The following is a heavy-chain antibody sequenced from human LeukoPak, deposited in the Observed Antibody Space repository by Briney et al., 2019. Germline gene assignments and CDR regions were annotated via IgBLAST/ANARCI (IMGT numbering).Heavy chain of an antibody. CDR2: ISGSGGST. Sequence: GGSLRLSCAASGFTFSSYAMSWVRQAPGKGLEWVSAISGSGGSTYYADSVKGRFTISRDNSKNTLYLQMNSLRAEDTAVYYCAKDQGYDILTGYYTFDYWGQGTLVTVSS. V-gene: IGHV3-23*01. CDR3: AKDQGYDILTGYYTFDY. D-gene: IGHD3-9*01. J-gene: IGHJ4*02. CDR1: GFTFSSYA.